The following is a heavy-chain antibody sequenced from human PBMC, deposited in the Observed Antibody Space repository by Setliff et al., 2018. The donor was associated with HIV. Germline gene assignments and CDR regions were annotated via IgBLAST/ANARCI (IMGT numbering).Heavy chain of an antibody. CDR3: ARGIGPLPNWENFYYSMDI. D-gene: IGHD1-26*01. V-gene: IGHV4-39*01. CDR1: GGSISSSSYY. J-gene: IGHJ6*03. Sequence: PSETLSLTCTVSGGSISSSSYYWGWIRQPPGKGLEWIGSIYYSGSTYFNPSLKSRVTISADTSKNQISLKLNSVTAADTAVYYCARGIGPLPNWENFYYSMDIWGKGTTVTVSS. CDR2: IYYSGST.